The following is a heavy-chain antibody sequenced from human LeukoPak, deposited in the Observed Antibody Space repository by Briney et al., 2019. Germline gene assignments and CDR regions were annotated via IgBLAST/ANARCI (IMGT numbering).Heavy chain of an antibody. CDR2: INQDGSEK. Sequence: GGSLRLSCAASGFTFSNYWMSWVRQTPGKGLEWVANINQDGSEKYYVDSVKGRFTISRDNAKNSLYLQVNSLRAEDTAVYYCARDQINSSGNKPPFDYWGRGTLVTVSS. CDR3: ARDQINSSGNKPPFDY. CDR1: GFTFSNYW. D-gene: IGHD1-26*01. J-gene: IGHJ4*02. V-gene: IGHV3-7*01.